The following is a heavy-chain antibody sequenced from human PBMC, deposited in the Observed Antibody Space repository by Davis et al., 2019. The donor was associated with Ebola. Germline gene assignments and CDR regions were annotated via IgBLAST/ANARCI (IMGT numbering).Heavy chain of an antibody. J-gene: IGHJ5*02. CDR1: GYTFTGYY. CDR3: ARGIVVVPAAILTNNNWFDP. V-gene: IGHV1-2*04. Sequence: ASVKVSCKASGYTFTGYYMHWVRQAPGQGLEWMGWINPNSGGTNYAQKFQGWVTMTRDTSISTAYMELSRLRSDDTAVYYCARGIVVVPAAILTNNNWFDPWGQGTLVTVSS. D-gene: IGHD2-2*02. CDR2: INPNSGGT.